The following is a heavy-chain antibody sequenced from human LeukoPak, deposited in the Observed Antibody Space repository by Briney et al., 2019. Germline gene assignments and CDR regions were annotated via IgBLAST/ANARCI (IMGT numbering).Heavy chain of an antibody. CDR2: ISNSGGHA. V-gene: IGHV3-23*01. D-gene: IGHD1-1*01. Sequence: PGGSLRLSCAASGFTFSSYDMSWVRQAPGKGLEWISVISNSGGHAYYADSVKGRFTISRDNAKNSLYLQLNSLRVEDTAVYYCKSGGAAPGSFDYWGQGTLVTVSP. CDR3: KSGGAAPGSFDY. CDR1: GFTFSSYD. J-gene: IGHJ4*02.